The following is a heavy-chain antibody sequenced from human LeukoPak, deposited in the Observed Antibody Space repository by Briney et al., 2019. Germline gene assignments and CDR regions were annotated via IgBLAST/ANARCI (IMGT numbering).Heavy chain of an antibody. V-gene: IGHV3-53*01. CDR1: GFTVSSNS. CDR3: ARRAGEYSHPYDY. J-gene: IGHJ4*02. D-gene: IGHD4-17*01. Sequence: PGGSLRLSCTVSGFTVSSNSMSWVRQAPGKELEWVSFIYSGGNTHYSDSVKGRLTISRDHSKNTLYLQMNSLRADDTAVYYCARRAGEYSHPYDYWGQGTLVTVSS. CDR2: IYSGGNT.